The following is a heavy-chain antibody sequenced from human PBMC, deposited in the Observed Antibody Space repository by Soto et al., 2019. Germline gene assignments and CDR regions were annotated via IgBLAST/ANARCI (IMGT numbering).Heavy chain of an antibody. Sequence: EVQLLESGGGLLQPGGSLRLSCAASGFTFSNYAMNWVRQAPGKGLEWVSTISSSSGSTYYADSVKGRFTISIDNSKNFLYLQMNSLRGDDTAVYYCAKVGSERYSGQHSDYWGQGPLVTIYS. CDR1: GFTFSNYA. V-gene: IGHV3-23*01. J-gene: IGHJ4*02. CDR2: ISSSSGST. D-gene: IGHD5-12*01. CDR3: AKVGSERYSGQHSDY.